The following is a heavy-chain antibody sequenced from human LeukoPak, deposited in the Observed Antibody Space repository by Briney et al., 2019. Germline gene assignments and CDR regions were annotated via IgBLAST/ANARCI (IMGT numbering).Heavy chain of an antibody. V-gene: IGHV5-51*01. Sequence: GESLKISCKGSGYSFTSYWIGWVRQMPGKGLEWMGIIYPGDSDTRYSPSFQGQVTISADKSISTAYLQWSSLKASDTAMYYCARGYCSSTSCYGRLVYWGQGTLVTVSS. CDR3: ARGYCSSTSCYGRLVY. J-gene: IGHJ4*02. D-gene: IGHD2-2*01. CDR2: IYPGDSDT. CDR1: GYSFTSYW.